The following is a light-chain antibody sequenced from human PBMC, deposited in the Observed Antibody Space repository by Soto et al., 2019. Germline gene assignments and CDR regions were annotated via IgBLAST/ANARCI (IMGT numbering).Light chain of an antibody. V-gene: IGKV3-11*01. CDR3: QPRSNWPT. Sequence: EIVLTQSPATLSLSPGERATLSCRASQSVSRYLAWYQQKPGQAPRLLIYDASNRATGIPARFSRSGSGTGFTLTISSLEREDFAVYYCQPRSNWPTFGGGTKVEIK. CDR1: QSVSRY. CDR2: DAS. J-gene: IGKJ4*01.